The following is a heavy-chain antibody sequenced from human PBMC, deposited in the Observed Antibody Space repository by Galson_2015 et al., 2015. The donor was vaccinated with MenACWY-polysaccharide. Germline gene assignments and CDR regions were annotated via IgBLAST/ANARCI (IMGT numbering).Heavy chain of an antibody. Sequence: SLRLSCAASGFTFSGNWMHWVRHAPGKGLVWVSRINSDGRSTSYADSVKGRFTTSRDNAKNTLYLQMNSLSAEDTAVYYCARGGGLFPENYYVDSWCQGTLVTFPS. D-gene: IGHD2-21*01. V-gene: IGHV3-74*01. CDR2: INSDGRST. CDR1: GFTFSGNW. CDR3: ARGGGLFPENYYVDS. J-gene: IGHJ4*02.